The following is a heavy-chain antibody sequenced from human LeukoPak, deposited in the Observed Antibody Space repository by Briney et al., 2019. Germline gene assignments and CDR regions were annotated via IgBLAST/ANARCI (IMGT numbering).Heavy chain of an antibody. D-gene: IGHD3-22*01. CDR2: IYYSGST. Sequence: SETLSLTCTVSGGSVSSGSYYWSWIRQPPGKGLEWIGYIYYSGSTNYNPSLKSRVTISVDTSKNQFSLKLSSVTAADTAVYYCARDSSGYRDDAFDIWGQGTMVIVSS. V-gene: IGHV4-61*01. CDR1: GGSVSSGSYY. J-gene: IGHJ3*02. CDR3: ARDSSGYRDDAFDI.